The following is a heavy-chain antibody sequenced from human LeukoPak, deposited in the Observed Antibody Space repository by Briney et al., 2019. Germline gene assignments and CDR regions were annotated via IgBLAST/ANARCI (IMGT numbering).Heavy chain of an antibody. Sequence: ASVKVSCKASGYTFTSYGISWVRQAPGRGLEWMGWISAYNGNTNYAQKLQGRVTMTTDTSTSTAYMELRSLRSDDTAVYYCARALTIFGVVIMGYWGQGTLVTVSS. CDR3: ARALTIFGVVIMGY. D-gene: IGHD3-3*01. J-gene: IGHJ4*02. V-gene: IGHV1-18*01. CDR2: ISAYNGNT. CDR1: GYTFTSYG.